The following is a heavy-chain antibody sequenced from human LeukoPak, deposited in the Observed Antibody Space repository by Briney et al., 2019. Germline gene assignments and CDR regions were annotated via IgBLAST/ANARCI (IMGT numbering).Heavy chain of an antibody. CDR3: ASVDYVWGSFY. J-gene: IGHJ4*02. Sequence: PSETLSLTCTVSGGSISSYYWSWIRQPPGKGLEWIGYIYYSGSTNYNPSLKSRVTISVDTSKNQFSLKLSSVTAADTAVYYCASVDYVWGSFYWGQGTLDTVSS. CDR1: GGSISSYY. CDR2: IYYSGST. V-gene: IGHV4-59*01. D-gene: IGHD3-16*01.